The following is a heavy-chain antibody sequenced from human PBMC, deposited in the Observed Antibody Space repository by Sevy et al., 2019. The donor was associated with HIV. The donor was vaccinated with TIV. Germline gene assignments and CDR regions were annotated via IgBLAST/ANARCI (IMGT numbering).Heavy chain of an antibody. Sequence: GGSLRLSCAASGFTFSSYAMSWVRQAPGKGLEWVSAISNSGGSTYYADSVKGRFTISRDNSKNTLYLQMNSLRAEDTAVYYCAKGLGEAGYYDILTAYYPTPYYYGMDVWGQGTTVTVSS. CDR1: GFTFSSYA. V-gene: IGHV3-23*01. D-gene: IGHD3-9*01. J-gene: IGHJ6*02. CDR2: ISNSGGST. CDR3: AKGLGEAGYYDILTAYYPTPYYYGMDV.